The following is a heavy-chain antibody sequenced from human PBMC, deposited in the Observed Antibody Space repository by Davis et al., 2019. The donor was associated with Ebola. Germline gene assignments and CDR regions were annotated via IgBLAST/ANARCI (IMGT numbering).Heavy chain of an antibody. Sequence: SVKVSCKASGGTFSSYTISWVRQAPGQGLEWMGGIIPIFGTANYAQKFQGRVTITADESTSTAYMELSSLRSEDTAVYYCARGITFGGVIVIGAFDIWGQGTMVTVSS. CDR2: IIPIFGTA. D-gene: IGHD3-16*02. CDR1: GGTFSSYT. J-gene: IGHJ3*02. V-gene: IGHV1-69*13. CDR3: ARGITFGGVIVIGAFDI.